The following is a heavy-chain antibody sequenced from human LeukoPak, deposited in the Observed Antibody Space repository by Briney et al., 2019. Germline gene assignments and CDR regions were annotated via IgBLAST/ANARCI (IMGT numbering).Heavy chain of an antibody. J-gene: IGHJ5*02. V-gene: IGHV3-21*01. CDR2: ISSSSSYI. Sequence: GGSLRLSCAASGFTFSSYSMNWVRQAPGKGLEWVSSISSSSSYIYYADSVKGRFTISRDNAKNSLYLQMNSLRAEDTAVYYCARVNSGYSSRWYLDWFDPWGQGTLVTVSS. D-gene: IGHD6-19*01. CDR3: ARVNSGYSSRWYLDWFDP. CDR1: GFTFSSYS.